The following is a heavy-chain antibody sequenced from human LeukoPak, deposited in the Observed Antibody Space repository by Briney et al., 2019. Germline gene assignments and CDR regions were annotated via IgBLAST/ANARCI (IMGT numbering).Heavy chain of an antibody. CDR2: RSDDGSAQ. CDR3: AKDRDPYSSGTWDS. D-gene: IGHD3-22*01. Sequence: GGSLRLSCIASGFAFNKYGMHWVRQAPGKGLEWVAVRSDDGSAQHYADSVRGRFTISRDNSKNTLSLQMNSLRPEDTAMYFCAKDRDPYSSGTWDSWGQGTLVIVSS. CDR1: GFAFNKYG. V-gene: IGHV3-30*18. J-gene: IGHJ1*01.